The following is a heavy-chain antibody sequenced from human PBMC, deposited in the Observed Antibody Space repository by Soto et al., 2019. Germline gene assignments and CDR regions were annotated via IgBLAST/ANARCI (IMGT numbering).Heavy chain of an antibody. V-gene: IGHV1-46*03. Sequence: QVQLVQSGAEVKKPGASVKVSCKASGYTFTSYYMHWVRQAPGQGLEWMGMINPSGGSTSYAQKFQGRVTMTRDTSTSTVYMELSSLRSEYTAVYYCGRARTVVASGWFDPWGQGTLVTVSS. CDR1: GYTFTSYY. CDR2: INPSGGST. J-gene: IGHJ5*02. CDR3: GRARTVVASGWFDP. D-gene: IGHD3-22*01.